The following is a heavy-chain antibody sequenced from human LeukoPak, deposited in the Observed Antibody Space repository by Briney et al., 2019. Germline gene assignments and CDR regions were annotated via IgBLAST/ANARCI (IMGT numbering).Heavy chain of an antibody. J-gene: IGHJ4*02. CDR2: INAGNGKT. D-gene: IGHD2-2*01. CDR3: ARGVWSSHNKEYFLDY. CDR1: GYTFSIYA. Sequence: ASVKVSCKTSGYTFSIYAMSWVRQAPGQRPEWMGWINAGNGKTKYSQRFQGRVTITRDTSASTAYMELSSLRSEDTAIYYCARGVWSSHNKEYFLDYWGQGTLVTVSS. V-gene: IGHV1-3*01.